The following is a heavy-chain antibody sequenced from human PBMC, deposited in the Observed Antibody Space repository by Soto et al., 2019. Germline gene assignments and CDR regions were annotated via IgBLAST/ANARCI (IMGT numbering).Heavy chain of an antibody. CDR1: GGTFSSYA. Sequence: QVQLVQSGAEVKKPGSSVKVSCKASGGTFSSYAISWVRQAPGQGLEWMGGIIPIFGTANYAQTFQGRVTITADESTSTVYMELSSLRSEDTAVYYCARALTYGSGRNYFDYWGQGTLVTVSS. CDR2: IIPIFGTA. CDR3: ARALTYGSGRNYFDY. J-gene: IGHJ4*02. D-gene: IGHD3-10*01. V-gene: IGHV1-69*01.